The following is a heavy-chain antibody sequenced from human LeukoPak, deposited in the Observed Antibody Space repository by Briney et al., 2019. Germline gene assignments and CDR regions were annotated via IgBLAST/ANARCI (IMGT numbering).Heavy chain of an antibody. V-gene: IGHV4-31*03. J-gene: IGHJ5*02. CDR3: ARAYIVVVTANWLDP. CDR2: IYYSGNT. D-gene: IGHD2-21*02. CDR1: GGSISSGGYY. Sequence: SQTLSLTCTVSGGSISSGGYYWSWIRQPPGKGLEWIGYIYYSGNTYYNPSLKSRVTISVDTSKNQLSLKLSSVTAADTAVYYCARAYIVVVTANWLDPWGQGTLVTVSS.